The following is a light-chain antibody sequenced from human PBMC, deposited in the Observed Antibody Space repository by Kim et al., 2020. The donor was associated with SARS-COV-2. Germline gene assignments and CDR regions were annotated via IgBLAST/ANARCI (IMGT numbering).Light chain of an antibody. J-gene: IGKJ2*01. CDR3: QQYGTLVT. Sequence: EIVLTQSPGTLSLSPGERATLSCRASQSVSSNYLAWYQQKPGQAPRLLIYDASNRATGIPDRFSGSGSETDFTLTISRLEPEDFAVYYCQQYGTLVTFGQGTKLEI. CDR1: QSVSSNY. V-gene: IGKV3-20*01. CDR2: DAS.